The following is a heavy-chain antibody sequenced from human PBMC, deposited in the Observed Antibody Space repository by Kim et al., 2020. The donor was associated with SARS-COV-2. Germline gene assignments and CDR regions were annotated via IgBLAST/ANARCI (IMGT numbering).Heavy chain of an antibody. CDR1: GFTFSSYA. J-gene: IGHJ6*02. D-gene: IGHD3-9*01. CDR2: ISYDGSNK. V-gene: IGHV3-30*04. Sequence: GGSLRLSCAASGFTFSSYAMHWVRQAPGKELEWVAVISYDGSNKYYADSVKGRFTISRDNSKNTLYLQMNSLRAEDTAVYYCARVRSGTYYDILTGYYPPGYYYYYGMDVWGQGTTVTVSS. CDR3: ARVRSGTYYDILTGYYPPGYYYYYGMDV.